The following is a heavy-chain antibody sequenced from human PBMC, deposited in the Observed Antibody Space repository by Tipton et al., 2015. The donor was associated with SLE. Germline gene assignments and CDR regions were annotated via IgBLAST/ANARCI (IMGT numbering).Heavy chain of an antibody. CDR1: RLSISNNW. J-gene: IGHJ3*02. CDR2: INQDGSEQ. V-gene: IGHV3-7*01. CDR3: VREYQGRFYVSGAFDM. Sequence: SLRLSCAASRLSISNNWMSWVRQAPGKGLEWVAHINQDGSEQYYVDSVKGRFTIYRDNAKSSLYLQMNSLGAEDTAVYYCVREYQGRFYVSGAFDMWGQGTMVTVSS. D-gene: IGHD1-26*01.